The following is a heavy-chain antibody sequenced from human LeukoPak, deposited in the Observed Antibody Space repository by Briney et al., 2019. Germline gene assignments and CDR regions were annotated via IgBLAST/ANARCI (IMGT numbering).Heavy chain of an antibody. J-gene: IGHJ3*02. V-gene: IGHV3-30-3*01. Sequence: QPGGSLRLSCAASGFTFSSYAMHWVRQAPGKGLEWGAGISYDGSNKYYADSVKGRFTISRDSSKNAVYLQMNSLRAEDTAVYYCARDGLGTDMVPKPSDAFDIWGQGTMVTVSS. CDR1: GFTFSSYA. CDR2: ISYDGSNK. D-gene: IGHD4/OR15-4a*01. CDR3: ARDGLGTDMVPKPSDAFDI.